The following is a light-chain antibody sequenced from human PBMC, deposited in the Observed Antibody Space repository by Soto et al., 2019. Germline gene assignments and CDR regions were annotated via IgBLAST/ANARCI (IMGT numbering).Light chain of an antibody. CDR2: AAS. CDR1: QGISSY. V-gene: IGKV1-8*01. J-gene: IGKJ1*01. Sequence: AIRMTQSPSSLSASTGDRVTISCRASQGISSYLAWYQKKPGKAPKLLIYAASTLQSGVPSRFSGSGSGTDFTLTISCLQSEDFVTYYCQQYYSYPRAFGQGTKVEIK. CDR3: QQYYSYPRA.